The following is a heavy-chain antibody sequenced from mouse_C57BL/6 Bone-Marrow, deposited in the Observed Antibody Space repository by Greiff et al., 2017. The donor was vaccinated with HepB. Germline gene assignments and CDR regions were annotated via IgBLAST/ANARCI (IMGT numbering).Heavy chain of an antibody. CDR2: ISDGGSYT. J-gene: IGHJ4*01. V-gene: IGHV5-4*01. Sequence: EVKLVDSGGGLVKPGGSLKLSCAASGFTFSSYAMSWVRQTPEKRLEWVATISDGGSYTYYPDNVKGRFTISRDNAKNNLYLQMSHLKSEDTAMYYCARDYPYYAMDYWGQGTSVTVSS. CDR1: GFTFSSYA. CDR3: ARDYPYYAMDY.